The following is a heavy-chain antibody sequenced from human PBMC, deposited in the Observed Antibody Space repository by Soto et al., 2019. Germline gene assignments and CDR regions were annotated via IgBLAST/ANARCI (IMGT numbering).Heavy chain of an antibody. Sequence: ASVKVSCKAAGYTFGDYYIHWVRQAPGQGLEWMGWINPNSGDTKYAPRLQGGVTMTRDTSITTAYMELSRLRSGDTAVYYCASDPASAKTEWVDFWGQGTLVTVSS. CDR3: ASDPASAKTEWVDF. V-gene: IGHV1-2*02. CDR2: INPNSGDT. CDR1: GYTFGDYY. J-gene: IGHJ4*02. D-gene: IGHD3-3*01.